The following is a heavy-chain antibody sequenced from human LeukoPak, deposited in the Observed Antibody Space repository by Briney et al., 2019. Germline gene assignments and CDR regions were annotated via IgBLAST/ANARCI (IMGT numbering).Heavy chain of an antibody. CDR3: ARGGLNDF. D-gene: IGHD2-8*01. CDR1: GYTFTSDY. V-gene: IGHV1-46*01. Sequence: ASVKVSCMASGYTFTSDYMYWVREAPGQGLEWMGVINASDGRTSYAQMFQGRLAMKRDTSTSTVYVELRRLRSHDTAVYYRARGGLNDFGRQGPLDPVS. CDR2: INASDGRT. J-gene: IGHJ4*02.